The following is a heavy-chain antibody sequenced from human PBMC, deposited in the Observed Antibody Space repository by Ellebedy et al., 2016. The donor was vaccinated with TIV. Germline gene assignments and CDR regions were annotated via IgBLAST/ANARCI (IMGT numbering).Heavy chain of an antibody. D-gene: IGHD2-21*02. CDR3: ARGGNYYTTSGDYRYYFDY. Sequence: AASVKVSCKASGYTFTSFGIIWVRQAPGQVLEWMGWISWYNGNTKYGQTFQGRLTMTTDTSTSPAYMELRSLRPDDTAVYFCARGGNYYTTSGDYRYYFDYWGQGTLVTVSS. CDR1: GYTFTSFG. CDR2: ISWYNGNT. V-gene: IGHV1-18*01. J-gene: IGHJ4*02.